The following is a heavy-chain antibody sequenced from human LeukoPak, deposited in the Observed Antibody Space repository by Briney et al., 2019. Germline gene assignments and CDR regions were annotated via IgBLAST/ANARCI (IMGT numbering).Heavy chain of an antibody. CDR3: ARYGDDANWFDP. V-gene: IGHV3-7*01. CDR1: GFTFSSYA. J-gene: IGHJ5*02. D-gene: IGHD4-17*01. Sequence: GGSLRLSCAASGFTFSSYAMHWVRQAPGKGLGWVANIKQDGSEKHYVDSVKGRFTISRDNAKNSLYLQMNSLRDEDTPVYYCARYGDDANWFDPWGQGTLVTVST. CDR2: IKQDGSEK.